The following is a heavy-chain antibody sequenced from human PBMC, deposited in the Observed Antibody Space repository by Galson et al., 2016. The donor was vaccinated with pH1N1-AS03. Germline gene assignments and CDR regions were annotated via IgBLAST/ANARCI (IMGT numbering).Heavy chain of an antibody. J-gene: IGHJ4*02. D-gene: IGHD6-19*01. CDR3: AKDGPPQGISVAGSFDF. V-gene: IGHV3-21*01. CDR2: ISTSSSSI. Sequence: SPRLSCAASGFPFSGHSMNWVRQAPGKGLEWVSFISTSSSSIYYADSVKGRFTISRDNAQNLLYLQMNSLRDEDTAVYYCAKDGPPQGISVAGSFDFWGQGTLVTVSS. CDR1: GFPFSGHS.